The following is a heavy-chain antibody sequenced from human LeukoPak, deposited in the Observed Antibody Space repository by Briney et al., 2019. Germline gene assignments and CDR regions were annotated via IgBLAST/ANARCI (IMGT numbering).Heavy chain of an antibody. CDR3: ARALMIVGDAFDI. Sequence: SETLSLTCTVSGGSISSYYWSWIRQPPGKGLEWIGYIYYSGSTNHNPSLKSRVTISVDTSKNQFSLKLSSVTAADTAVYYCARALMIVGDAFDIWGQGTMVTVSS. V-gene: IGHV4-59*01. J-gene: IGHJ3*02. CDR1: GGSISSYY. D-gene: IGHD3-22*01. CDR2: IYYSGST.